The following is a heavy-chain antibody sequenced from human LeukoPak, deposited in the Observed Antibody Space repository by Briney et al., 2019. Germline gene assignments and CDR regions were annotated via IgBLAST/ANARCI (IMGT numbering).Heavy chain of an antibody. J-gene: IGHJ4*02. CDR1: GGSISSSNW. CDR3: AGAKYYYDSSGYYPFDY. Sequence: PSETLSLTCAVSGGSISSSNWWSWVRQSPGQGLEWIGEIYHSGSTNYNPSLKSRVTISVDTSKNQFSLKLSSVTAADTAVYYCAGAKYYYDSSGYYPFDYWGQGTLVTVSS. CDR2: IYHSGST. V-gene: IGHV4-4*02. D-gene: IGHD3-22*01.